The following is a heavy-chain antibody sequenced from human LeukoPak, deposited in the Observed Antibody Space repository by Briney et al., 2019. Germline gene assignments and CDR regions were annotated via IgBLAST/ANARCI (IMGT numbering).Heavy chain of an antibody. D-gene: IGHD3-22*01. J-gene: IGHJ4*02. CDR3: AREGLLEYYFDY. V-gene: IGHV3-74*01. CDR1: GFTLTSSS. CDR2: INSDGSST. Sequence: GGALRLSCAASGFTLTSSSMYWVRHAPGKGRLWVSRINSDGSSTSYADSVKGRFTISRDNAKNTLYLQMNSLRAEDTAVYYCAREGLLEYYFDYWGQGTLVTVSS.